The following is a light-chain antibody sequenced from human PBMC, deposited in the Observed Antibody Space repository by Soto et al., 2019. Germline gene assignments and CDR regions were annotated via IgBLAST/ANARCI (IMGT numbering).Light chain of an antibody. V-gene: IGKV3-20*01. Sequence: EIVLTQSPGTLSLSPGERATLSCRASQSVTSTYLAWYQQKPGQAPRLLIYDASTRATGIPNRYSGSGSGTDFTLTINRLEPEDFAVYYCQQYVSSSWTFGQGTKVDIK. CDR3: QQYVSSSWT. J-gene: IGKJ1*01. CDR2: DAS. CDR1: QSVTSTY.